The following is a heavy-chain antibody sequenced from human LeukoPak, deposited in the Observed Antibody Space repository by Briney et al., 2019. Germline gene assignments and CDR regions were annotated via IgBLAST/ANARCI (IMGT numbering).Heavy chain of an antibody. CDR1: GGSIASTNW. Sequence: PSETLSLTCAVSGGSIASTNWWTWVRQTPGKGLEWIGEISHTGTANYNPSLESRVTMSVDKSRNHFSLTLAPVTAADTAIYYCTRLYINPWYPSGRDVWGQGTPVTISS. CDR3: TRLYINPWYPSGRDV. J-gene: IGHJ6*02. D-gene: IGHD6-13*01. V-gene: IGHV4-4*02. CDR2: ISHTGTA.